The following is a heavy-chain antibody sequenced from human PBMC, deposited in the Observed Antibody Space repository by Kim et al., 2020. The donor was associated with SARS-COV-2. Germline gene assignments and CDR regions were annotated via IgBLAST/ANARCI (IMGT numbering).Heavy chain of an antibody. CDR2: IFWNRGSI. V-gene: IGHV3-9*01. CDR3: TRGQPSTVTTLYYFDS. J-gene: IGHJ4*02. Sequence: GGSLRLSCAASGFTFHDYAMHWVRQAPGKGLEWVSGIFWNRGSIGYADSVKGRFTISRDNATKSLYLQMNSLRSEDTAFYYCTRGQPSTVTTLYYFDSWGQGTLLTVSS. CDR1: GFTFHDYA. D-gene: IGHD4-4*01.